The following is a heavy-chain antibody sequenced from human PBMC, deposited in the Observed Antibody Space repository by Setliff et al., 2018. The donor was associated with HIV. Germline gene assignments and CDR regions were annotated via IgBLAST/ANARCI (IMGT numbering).Heavy chain of an antibody. D-gene: IGHD5-12*01. CDR1: GFTFSSYA. J-gene: IGHJ3*02. Sequence: GGSLRLSCAASGFTFSSYAMTWVRQAPGKGLEWVSAISGSGGSTYYADSVKGRFIISRDNSKNTLYLQMNSLRAQDTAVYYCAREGRDGYTSADAFDIWGHGTMVTVSS. CDR3: AREGRDGYTSADAFDI. CDR2: ISGSGGST. V-gene: IGHV3-23*01.